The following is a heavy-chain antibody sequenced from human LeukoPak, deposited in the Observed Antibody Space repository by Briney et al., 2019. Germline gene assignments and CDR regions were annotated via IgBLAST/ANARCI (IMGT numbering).Heavy chain of an antibody. J-gene: IGHJ4*02. Sequence: SETLSLTCTVSGYSISSGYYWGWIRQPPGKGLEWIGSIYHSGSTYYNPSLKSRVTISVDTSKNQFSLKLSSVTAADTAVYYCASIGYCSGGSCYLEFDYWGQGTLVTVSS. CDR3: ASIGYCSGGSCYLEFDY. CDR2: IYHSGST. CDR1: GYSISSGYY. D-gene: IGHD2-15*01. V-gene: IGHV4-38-2*02.